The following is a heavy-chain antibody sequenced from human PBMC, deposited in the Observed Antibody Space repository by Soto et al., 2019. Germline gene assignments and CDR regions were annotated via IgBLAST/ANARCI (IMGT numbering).Heavy chain of an antibody. J-gene: IGHJ4*02. D-gene: IGHD3-3*01. CDR3: ASAMAERARSYDFWGCSFDA. CDR1: GGTFSSFA. Sequence: QVRLVQSGAEVKRPGSSVKVSCKASGGTFSSFAISWVRQAPGQGHEWMGGLIPIFDTTNHAQKFQGRVTIIADESTSTAYMELSSRIFEDTAVYYCASAMAERARSYDFWGCSFDAWGQGTLVSVSS. V-gene: IGHV1-69*01. CDR2: LIPIFDTT.